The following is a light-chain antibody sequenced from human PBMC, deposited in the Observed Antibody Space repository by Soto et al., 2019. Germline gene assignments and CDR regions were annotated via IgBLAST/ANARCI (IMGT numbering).Light chain of an antibody. CDR1: QSVSSGY. V-gene: IGKV3-20*01. CDR3: QQCLSSPWT. CDR2: GAS. J-gene: IGKJ1*01. Sequence: DILLTQSPGTLSLSPGQRATLSCRASQSVSSGYLAWYQQKPGQAPRLLIYGASSRATGIPDRFSGSGSGTDFNLTISRLEPEDFAVYYCQQCLSSPWTFGQGTKVEIK.